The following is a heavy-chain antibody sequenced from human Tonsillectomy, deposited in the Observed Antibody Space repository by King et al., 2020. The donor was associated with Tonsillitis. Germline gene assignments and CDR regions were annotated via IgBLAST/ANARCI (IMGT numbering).Heavy chain of an antibody. V-gene: IGHV3-30*02. Sequence: VQLVASGGGVVPPGGSLRLSCAASGFTFSDYGMPWVRQAPGKGLEWVAFISYDGSSKFYADSVKGRLTISRDNSKNTLYLQMNSLRTGDTAGEDGAKHLGDPDPETGGQGTRGAVSA. J-gene: IGHJ4*02. CDR2: ISYDGSSK. D-gene: IGHD3-10*01. CDR3: AKHLGDPDPET. CDR1: GFTFSDYG.